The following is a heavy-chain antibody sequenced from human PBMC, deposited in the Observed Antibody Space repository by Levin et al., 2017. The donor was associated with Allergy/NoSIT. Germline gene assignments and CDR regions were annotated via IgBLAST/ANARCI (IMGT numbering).Heavy chain of an antibody. CDR1: GFTVSSNY. Sequence: PGGSLRLSCAASGFTVSSNYMSWVRQAPGKGLEWVSVIYSGGSTYYADSVKGRFTISRDNSKNTLYLQMNSLRAEDTAVYYCARGPSGTTIQIGHYMDVWGKGTTVTVSS. CDR3: ARGPSGTTIQIGHYMDV. CDR2: IYSGGST. J-gene: IGHJ6*03. D-gene: IGHD4-11*01. V-gene: IGHV3-53*01.